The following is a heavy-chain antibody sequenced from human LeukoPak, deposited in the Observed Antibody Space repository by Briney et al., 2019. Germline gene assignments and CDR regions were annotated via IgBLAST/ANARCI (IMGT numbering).Heavy chain of an antibody. V-gene: IGHV1-69*05. CDR2: IIPIFGTA. Sequence: ASVKVSCKASGGTLSSYAISWVRQAPGQGLERMGRIIPIFGTANYAQKFQGRVTITTDESTSTAYMELSSLRSEDTAVYYCAREVITMVRGVISPVASDYWGQGTLVTVSS. D-gene: IGHD3-10*01. CDR1: GGTLSSYA. CDR3: AREVITMVRGVISPVASDY. J-gene: IGHJ4*02.